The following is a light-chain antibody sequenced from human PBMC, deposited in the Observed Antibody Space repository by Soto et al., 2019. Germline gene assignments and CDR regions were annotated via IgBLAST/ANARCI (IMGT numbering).Light chain of an antibody. CDR3: LLYYGGAQLV. J-gene: IGLJ2*01. Sequence: QTVVTQGPSLTVSPGGTVTLTCASGTGAVTSGDYPNWFQQKPGQAPRALIYGTSNKHSWTPARFSGSLLGGKAALTLSGVQPEDEAEYYCLLYYGGAQLVFGGGTKVTVL. V-gene: IGLV7-43*01. CDR2: GTS. CDR1: TGAVTSGDY.